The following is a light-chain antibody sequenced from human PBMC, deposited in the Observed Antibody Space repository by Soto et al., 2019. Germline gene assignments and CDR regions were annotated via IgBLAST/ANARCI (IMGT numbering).Light chain of an antibody. CDR3: QQYNSYSPA. CDR2: DAS. Sequence: DIQMTQSPSTLSASVGDRVTITCRASQSISSWLAWYQQKPGKAPKLLIYDASSLESGVPSRFSGSGSGTEFTLTISSLQPDDFATYYCQQYNSYSPAFGQRTNVDIK. V-gene: IGKV1-5*01. CDR1: QSISSW. J-gene: IGKJ1*01.